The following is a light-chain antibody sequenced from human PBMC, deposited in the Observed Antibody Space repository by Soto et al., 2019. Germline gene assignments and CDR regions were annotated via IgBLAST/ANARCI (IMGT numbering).Light chain of an antibody. J-gene: IGKJ1*01. Sequence: IRMTQSPSSLSASAGDRVTITCRASQSISSCLAWYQQTPGKAPKLLIYAASSLESGVPSRFSGSGSATEFLPIICILQHDDFATYYCQYYSYYWTFGQGTKVDIK. CDR1: QSISSC. V-gene: IGKV1-5*01. CDR3: QYYSYYWT. CDR2: AAS.